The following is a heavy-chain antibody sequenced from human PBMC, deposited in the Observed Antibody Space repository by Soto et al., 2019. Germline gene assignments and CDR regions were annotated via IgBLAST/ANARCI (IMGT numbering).Heavy chain of an antibody. J-gene: IGHJ5*02. CDR2: IYYSGST. CDR3: ARDSSYCSGGSCYFNWFDP. Sequence: SETLSLTCTVSGGSISSGGYYWSWIRQHPGKGLEWIGYIYYSGSTYYNPSLKSRVTISVDTSKNQFSLKLSSVTAADTAVYYCARDSSYCSGGSCYFNWFDPWGQGTLVTVSS. V-gene: IGHV4-31*03. D-gene: IGHD2-15*01. CDR1: GGSISSGGYY.